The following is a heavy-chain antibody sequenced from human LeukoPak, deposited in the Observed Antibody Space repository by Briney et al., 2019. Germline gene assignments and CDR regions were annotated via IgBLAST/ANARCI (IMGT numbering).Heavy chain of an antibody. J-gene: IGHJ3*02. CDR2: ISSSSSYI. V-gene: IGHV3-21*01. Sequence: GRSLRLSCAASGFTFSSYSMNWVRQAPGKGLEWVSSISSSSSYIYYADSVKGRFTISRDNAKNSLYLQMNSLRAEDTAVYYCAIMQRGSGLSAFDIWGQGTMVTVSS. CDR3: AIMQRGSGLSAFDI. CDR1: GFTFSSYS. D-gene: IGHD3-3*01.